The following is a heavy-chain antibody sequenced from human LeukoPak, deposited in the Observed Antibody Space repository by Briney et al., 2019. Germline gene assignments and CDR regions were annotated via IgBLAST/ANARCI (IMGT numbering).Heavy chain of an antibody. V-gene: IGHV3-23*01. CDR2: ISGSGGST. J-gene: IGHJ4*02. CDR3: AKVKVAATDYFDY. D-gene: IGHD2-15*01. CDR1: GFTFSSYA. Sequence: GGSLRLSCAASGFTFSSYAMSWVRQAPGKGLEWVSAISGSGGSTYYADSVKGRFTIPRDNSKNTLYLQMNSLRAEDTAVYYCAKVKVAATDYFDYWGQGTLVTVSS.